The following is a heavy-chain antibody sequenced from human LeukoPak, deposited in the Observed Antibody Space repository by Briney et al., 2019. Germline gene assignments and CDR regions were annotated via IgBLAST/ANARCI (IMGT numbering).Heavy chain of an antibody. CDR3: ARVDIVAYYYYGMDV. Sequence: SVKVSCKASGGTFSSYAISWVRQAPGQGLEWMGGIIPIFGTANYAQKFQGRVTITADESTSTAYMELSRLRSDDTAVYYCARVDIVAYYYYGMDVWGQGTTVTVSS. CDR1: GGTFSSYA. CDR2: IIPIFGTA. D-gene: IGHD5-12*01. J-gene: IGHJ6*02. V-gene: IGHV1-69*01.